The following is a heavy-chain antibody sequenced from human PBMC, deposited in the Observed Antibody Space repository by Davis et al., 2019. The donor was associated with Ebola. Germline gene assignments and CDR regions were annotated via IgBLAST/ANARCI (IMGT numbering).Heavy chain of an antibody. D-gene: IGHD5-18*01. CDR2: LSYDGSNK. CDR3: ARTSGYSYGRRFFDL. J-gene: IGHJ2*01. V-gene: IGHV3-30-3*01. CDR1: GGSFSGYY. Sequence: LSLTCAVYGGSFSGYYWSWIRQAPGKGLEWVAVLSYDGSNKYYADSVKGRFTISRDNSKNTLYLHMNSLRAEDTAVYYCARTSGYSYGRRFFDLWGRGTLVTVSS.